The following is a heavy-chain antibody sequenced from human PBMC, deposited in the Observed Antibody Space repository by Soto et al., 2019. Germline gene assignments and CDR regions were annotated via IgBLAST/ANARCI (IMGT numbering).Heavy chain of an antibody. CDR1: GGTFSSYA. CDR2: IIPIFGTA. Sequence: QVQLVQSGAEVKKPGSSVKVSCKASGGTFSSYAISWVRQAPGQGLEWMGGIIPIFGTANYAQKFQGRVTIAADESTSTAYMELSSLRSEDTAVYYCARDRMYYDYVWGSYRFDYWGQGTLDTVSS. J-gene: IGHJ4*02. V-gene: IGHV1-69*12. CDR3: ARDRMYYDYVWGSYRFDY. D-gene: IGHD3-16*02.